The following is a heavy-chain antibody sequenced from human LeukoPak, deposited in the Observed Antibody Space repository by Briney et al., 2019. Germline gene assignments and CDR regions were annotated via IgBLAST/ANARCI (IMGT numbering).Heavy chain of an antibody. CDR1: GFTFSSYA. D-gene: IGHD3-22*01. V-gene: IGHV3-23*01. CDR2: ITSGGST. J-gene: IGHJ4*02. Sequence: GGSLRLSCAASGFTFSSYAMSWVRQVPGKGLEWVSGITSGGSTYKVDSVKGRFTISRDNAKNSLYLQMNSLRAEDTAVYYCARDLITMKGGYWGQGTLVTVSS. CDR3: ARDLITMKGGY.